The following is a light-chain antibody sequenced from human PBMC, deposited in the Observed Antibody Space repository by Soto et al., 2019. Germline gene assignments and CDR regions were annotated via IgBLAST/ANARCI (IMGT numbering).Light chain of an antibody. CDR1: SSDVGGYDY. CDR2: DVS. CDR3: CSFAGTSYV. J-gene: IGLJ1*01. Sequence: QSALTRPRSVSGSAGQGVTFSCNGTSSDVGGYDYVSWYQQHPGKAPKLMIYDVSKRPSGVPDRFSGSKSGNTASLTISGLQAEDEADYYCCSFAGTSYVFGAGTKVTVL. V-gene: IGLV2-11*01.